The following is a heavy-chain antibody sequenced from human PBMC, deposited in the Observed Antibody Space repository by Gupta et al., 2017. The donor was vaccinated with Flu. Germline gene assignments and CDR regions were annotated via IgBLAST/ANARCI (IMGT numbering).Heavy chain of an antibody. V-gene: IGHV4-39*01. D-gene: IGHD2-15*01. CDR3: ARHHCSGGSCPPL. Sequence: QLQLQESGPRLVKPSETLSLTCTVSGGSISSSNYYWGWIRQPPGKGLEWIGSISYSGKTYYNPSLKSRVTISVDTSKNQFSLKMSSVTAADTAVYYCARHHCSGGSCPPLWGQGTLVTVSS. J-gene: IGHJ4*02. CDR1: GGSISSSNYY. CDR2: ISYSGKT.